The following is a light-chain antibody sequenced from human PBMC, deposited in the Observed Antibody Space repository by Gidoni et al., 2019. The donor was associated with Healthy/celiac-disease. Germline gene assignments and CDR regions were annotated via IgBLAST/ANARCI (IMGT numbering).Light chain of an antibody. CDR2: DAS. CDR1: QSVSSY. J-gene: IGKJ1*01. V-gene: IGKV3-11*01. CDR3: QQRSNWPRWT. Sequence: EIVLTQSPATLYLSPGESATLSCRASQSVSSYLAWYQQKPGQAPRLLIYDASNRATGIPARFSGSGSGTDFNLTISSIEPEDFAVYYCQQRSNWPRWTFGQGTKVEIK.